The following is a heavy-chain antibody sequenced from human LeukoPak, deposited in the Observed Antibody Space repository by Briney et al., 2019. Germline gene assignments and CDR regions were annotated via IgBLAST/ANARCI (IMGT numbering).Heavy chain of an antibody. D-gene: IGHD2-2*01. V-gene: IGHV3-66*02. CDR3: ARDDALGYYYYMDV. CDR2: IYSGGNT. CDR1: GFTFSGYG. J-gene: IGHJ6*03. Sequence: GGSLRLSCAASGFTFSGYGMSWVRQAPGKGLEWVSVIYSGGNTYYADSVKGRFTISRDTSKNTLYLQMNSLRAEDTAVYYCARDDALGYYYYMDVWGKGTTVTVSS.